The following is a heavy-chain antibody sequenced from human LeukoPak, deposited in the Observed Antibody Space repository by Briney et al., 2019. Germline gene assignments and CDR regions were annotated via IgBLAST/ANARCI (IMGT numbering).Heavy chain of an antibody. Sequence: SETLPLTCSVSGGSISYYYWTWIRQPPGKALEWIGYIYHTGRTNYNPSLKSRVTMSVDTSRNKFSLKVSAVTAADTAVYYCARGAYYDVLTGYSHWGQGILVAVSS. CDR2: IYHTGRT. D-gene: IGHD3-9*01. V-gene: IGHV4-59*01. J-gene: IGHJ4*02. CDR3: ARGAYYDVLTGYSH. CDR1: GGSISYYY.